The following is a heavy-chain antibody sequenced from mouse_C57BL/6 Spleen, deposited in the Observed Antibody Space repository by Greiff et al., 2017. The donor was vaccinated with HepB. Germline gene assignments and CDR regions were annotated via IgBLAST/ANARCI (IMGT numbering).Heavy chain of an antibody. D-gene: IGHD1-1*01. CDR2: IYPGSGNT. CDR1: GYTFTDYY. V-gene: IGHV1-76*01. J-gene: IGHJ2*01. Sequence: QVQLKESGAELVRPGASVKLSCKASGYTFTDYYINWVKQRPGQGLEWIARIYPGSGNTYYNEKFKGKATLTAEKSSSTAYMQLSSLTSEDSAVYFCAIKKNYYGSSSYYFDYWGQGTTLTVSS. CDR3: AIKKNYYGSSSYYFDY.